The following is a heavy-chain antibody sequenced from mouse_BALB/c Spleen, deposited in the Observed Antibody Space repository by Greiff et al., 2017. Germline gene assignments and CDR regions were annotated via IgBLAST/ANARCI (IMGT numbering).Heavy chain of an antibody. Sequence: VQLVESGAELVRPGTSVKVSCKASGYAFTNYLIEWVKQRPGQGLEWIGVINPGSGGTNYNEKFKGKATLTADKSSSTAYMQLSSLTSDDSAVYFCARGLRPYYFDYWGQGTTLTVSS. CDR1: GYAFTNYL. J-gene: IGHJ2*01. D-gene: IGHD1-2*01. CDR2: INPGSGGT. V-gene: IGHV1-54*01. CDR3: ARGLRPYYFDY.